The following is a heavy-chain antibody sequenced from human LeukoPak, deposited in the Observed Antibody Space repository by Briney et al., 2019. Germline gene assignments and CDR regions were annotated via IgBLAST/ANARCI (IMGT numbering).Heavy chain of an antibody. CDR2: IYYSGST. D-gene: IGHD6-25*01. CDR1: GGSISSGGYY. CDR3: AREGAAYYFDY. Sequence: SETLSLTCTVSGGSISSGGYYWSWIRQHPGKGLEWIGYIYYSGSTYYNPSLKSRVTISVDTSKNQFSLKLSSVTAADTAAYYCAREGAAYYFDYWGQGTLVTVSS. V-gene: IGHV4-31*03. J-gene: IGHJ4*02.